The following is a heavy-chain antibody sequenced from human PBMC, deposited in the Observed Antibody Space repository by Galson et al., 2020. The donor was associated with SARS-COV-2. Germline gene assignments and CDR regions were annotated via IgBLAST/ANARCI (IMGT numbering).Heavy chain of an antibody. D-gene: IGHD1-26*01. CDR3: ARGGEWELPYYFDY. CDR2: ISSDGSNS. Sequence: GGSLRLSCAASGFTFSNYVMHWVRQAPGQGPEWVAVISSDGSNSFYADSLKGRFTISRDNSKSTLYLQMNSLRAEDTAVYYCARGGEWELPYYFDYWGQGTLVTVSS. CDR1: GFTFSNYV. J-gene: IGHJ4*02. V-gene: IGHV3-30*04.